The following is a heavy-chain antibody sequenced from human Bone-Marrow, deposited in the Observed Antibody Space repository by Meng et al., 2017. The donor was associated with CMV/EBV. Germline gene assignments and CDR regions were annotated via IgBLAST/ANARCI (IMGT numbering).Heavy chain of an antibody. Sequence: ASVKVSCKASGYTFTSYGISWVRQAPGQGLEWMGWISAYNGNTNYAQKLQGRVTMTTDTSTSTAYMELRSLRSDDTAVYYCARDFEPLRFLGYFDYWGQGTLVTVSS. CDR2: ISAYNGNT. J-gene: IGHJ4*02. CDR1: GYTFTSYG. V-gene: IGHV1-18*01. CDR3: ARDFEPLRFLGYFDY. D-gene: IGHD3-3*01.